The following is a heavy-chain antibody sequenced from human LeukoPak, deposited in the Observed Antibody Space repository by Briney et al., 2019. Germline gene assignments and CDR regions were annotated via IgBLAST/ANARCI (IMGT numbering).Heavy chain of an antibody. D-gene: IGHD3-22*01. CDR2: NGEATNT. V-gene: IGHV3-23*01. CDR3: VKRDYYDTTTFSPLFQH. CDR1: GFTFIGYA. J-gene: IGHJ1*01. Sequence: GGSLRLSCAASGFTFIGYAMSWVRQVPGKGLEWVSANGEATNTFYAESVKGRFTISRDNSKNTLYLQMSDLRAEDTALYYCVKRDYYDTTTFSPLFQHWGQGTLVTVSS.